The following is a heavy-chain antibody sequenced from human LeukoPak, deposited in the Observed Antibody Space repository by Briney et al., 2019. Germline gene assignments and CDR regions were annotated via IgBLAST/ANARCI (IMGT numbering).Heavy chain of an antibody. J-gene: IGHJ6*03. Sequence: GGSLRLSCAASGFTFSGSAMHWVRQASGKGLEWVSVIYSGGSTSYADSAKGRFTISRDNAKNSLYLQMNSLRAEDTAVYYCARVYRNEEDFWTPNNYMDVWGKGTTVTVSS. V-gene: IGHV3-53*01. D-gene: IGHD3/OR15-3a*01. CDR3: ARVYRNEEDFWTPNNYMDV. CDR1: GFTFSGSA. CDR2: IYSGGST.